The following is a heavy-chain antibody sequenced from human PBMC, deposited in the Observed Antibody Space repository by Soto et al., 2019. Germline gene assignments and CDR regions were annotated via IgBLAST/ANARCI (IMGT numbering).Heavy chain of an antibody. CDR3: AKEGSGRTFDY. V-gene: IGHV3-30*18. D-gene: IGHD6-25*01. CDR2: MSFDGDDK. CDR1: GFTFTSYA. J-gene: IGHJ4*02. Sequence: GGSLRLSCAASGFTFTSYAMHWVRQAPGKGLEWVAFMSFDGDDKYYAHSVKGRFTISRDTSKNTLYLQMNSLTTEDTAMYYCAKEGSGRTFDYWGLGTLVTVSS.